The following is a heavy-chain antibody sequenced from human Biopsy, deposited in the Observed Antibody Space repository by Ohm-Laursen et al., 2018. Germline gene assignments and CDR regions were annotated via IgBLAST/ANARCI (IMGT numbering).Heavy chain of an antibody. J-gene: IGHJ3*02. V-gene: IGHV3-30*18. CDR2: TSFDGSNK. D-gene: IGHD6-19*01. CDR3: AKDGGQWLGGAFDI. CDR1: GFGFYA. Sequence: RSLRLSCAASGFGFYAMHWVRQPPGKGLEWLAVTSFDGSNKFYAESVRGRFTISRDRSRDNLYLQMNRLTNEDTALYYCAKDGGQWLGGAFDIWGHGTMVIVAS.